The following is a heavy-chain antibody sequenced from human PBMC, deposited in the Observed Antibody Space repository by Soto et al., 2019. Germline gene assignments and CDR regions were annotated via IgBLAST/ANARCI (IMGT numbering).Heavy chain of an antibody. V-gene: IGHV4-31*03. CDR3: ARSHRDNWGSPDYFDY. CDR2: IYYNGDT. Sequence: SETLSLTCTVSGGSISSGGYYWSWIRQHPGKGLEWIGYIYYNGDTYYNQSLKSRVSISIDTSKNQFSLRLTSVTAADTAVYYCARSHRDNWGSPDYFDYWGQGTLVTVSS. CDR1: GGSISSGGYY. D-gene: IGHD7-27*01. J-gene: IGHJ4*02.